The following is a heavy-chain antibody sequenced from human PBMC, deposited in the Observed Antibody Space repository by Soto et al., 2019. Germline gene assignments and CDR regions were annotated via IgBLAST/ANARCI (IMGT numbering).Heavy chain of an antibody. V-gene: IGHV3-33*01. CDR1: GFTFSSYG. J-gene: IGHJ3*02. Sequence: SGGSLRLSCAASGFTFSSYGMHWVRQAPGKGLEWVAVIWYDGSNKYYAHSVKRRFTISRDNSKNTLYLQMNSLRAEDTAVYYCARDQQWVRAFDIWGHGTMVTVSS. D-gene: IGHD6-19*01. CDR3: ARDQQWVRAFDI. CDR2: IWYDGSNK.